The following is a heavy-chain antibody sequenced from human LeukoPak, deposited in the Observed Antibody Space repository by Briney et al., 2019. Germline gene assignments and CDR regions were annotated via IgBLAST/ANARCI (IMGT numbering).Heavy chain of an antibody. D-gene: IGHD2-2*01. CDR1: GGSFSGYY. CDR2: INDSGST. V-gene: IGHV4-34*01. CDR3: ARWGPGRVLVVGMDV. J-gene: IGHJ6*03. Sequence: SETLSLTCGVYGGSFSGYYWSWIRQPPGKGLEWIGEINDSGSTNYNPSLKSRVTISVDTSKKQFSLKLSSVSAADTAVYYCARWGPGRVLVVGMDVWGKGTTVTVSS.